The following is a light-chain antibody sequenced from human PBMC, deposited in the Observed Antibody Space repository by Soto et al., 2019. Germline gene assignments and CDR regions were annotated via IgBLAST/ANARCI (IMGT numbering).Light chain of an antibody. J-gene: IGLJ1*01. CDR2: EVS. CDR1: SSDVGIYNY. Sequence: QSALREPAAVSGSPVHSIAISCTGSSSDVGIYNYVSWYQQHPGKVPKLIIYEVSNRPSGVSNRFSGSKSGNTASLTISGLQAEEEADYYCSSYTTSSTRVFGTGTKVTVL. CDR3: SSYTTSSTRV. V-gene: IGLV2-14*01.